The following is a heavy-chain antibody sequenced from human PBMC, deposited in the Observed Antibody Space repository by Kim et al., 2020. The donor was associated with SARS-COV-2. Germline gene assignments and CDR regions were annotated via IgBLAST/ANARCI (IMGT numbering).Heavy chain of an antibody. Sequence: YAHSVKRRFTISRDNSKNTLYLQMNSLRAEDPAVYYCAKDRKELDYYFDYWGQGTLVTVSS. V-gene: IGHV3-30*02. J-gene: IGHJ4*02. D-gene: IGHD1-26*01. CDR3: AKDRKELDYYFDY.